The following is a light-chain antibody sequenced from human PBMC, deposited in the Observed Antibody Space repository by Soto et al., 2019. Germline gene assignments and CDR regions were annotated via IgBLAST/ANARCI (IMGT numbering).Light chain of an antibody. J-gene: IGLJ2*01. Sequence: QSVLTQPPSASGTPGQRVTISCSGDSSNIGLNTVNGYQQLPGTAPRLLTYSNDQRPSGVPDRFSGSKSGTSASLAISGLQSEDEADYFCAAWDASLNGPVFGGGTKLTVL. CDR1: SSNIGLNT. CDR2: SND. CDR3: AAWDASLNGPV. V-gene: IGLV1-44*01.